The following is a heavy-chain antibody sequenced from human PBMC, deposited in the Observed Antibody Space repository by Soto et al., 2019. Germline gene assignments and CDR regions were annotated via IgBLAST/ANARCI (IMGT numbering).Heavy chain of an antibody. D-gene: IGHD5-12*01. CDR1: GFTFSDYV. Sequence: GGSLRLSCTASGFTFSDYVMSWVRQAPGRGLEWVSAISGGAADYAASVKGRFTISRDDSKSIAFLQMNGLKTEDTGMYYCTRDVWVRGYSACDVFDYWGLGTLVTVSS. J-gene: IGHJ4*02. CDR2: ISGGAA. V-gene: IGHV3-49*04. CDR3: TRDVWVRGYSACDVFDY.